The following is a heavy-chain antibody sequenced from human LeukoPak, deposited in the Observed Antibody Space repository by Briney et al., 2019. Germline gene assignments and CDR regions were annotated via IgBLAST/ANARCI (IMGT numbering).Heavy chain of an antibody. CDR3: AITGGPTVTAFDL. D-gene: IGHD4-17*01. CDR1: GFIFRNYW. J-gene: IGHJ4*02. CDR2: INHDGGDK. V-gene: IGHV3-7*02. Sequence: GGSLRLSCVASGFIFRNYWMSWVRQAPGKGLEWVANINHDGGDKNYVDSVRGRFTISRDNAKSSLYLQMNTLRVEDTAVYYCAITGGPTVTAFDLWGQGILVTVSS.